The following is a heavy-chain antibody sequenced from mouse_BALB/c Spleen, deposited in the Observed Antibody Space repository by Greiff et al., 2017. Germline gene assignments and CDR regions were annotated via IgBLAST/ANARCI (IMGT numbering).Heavy chain of an antibody. J-gene: IGHJ3*01. CDR3: ASSTMITTWFAY. CDR1: GFAFSSSW. CDR2: IYPGDGDT. V-gene: IGHV1-82*01. D-gene: IGHD2-4*01. Sequence: VQLQESGPELVKPGASVKISCKASGFAFSSSWMNWVKQRPGQGLEWIGRIYPGDGDTNYNGKFKGKATLTADKSSSTAYMQLSSLTSVDSAVYFCASSTMITTWFAYWGQGTLVTVSA.